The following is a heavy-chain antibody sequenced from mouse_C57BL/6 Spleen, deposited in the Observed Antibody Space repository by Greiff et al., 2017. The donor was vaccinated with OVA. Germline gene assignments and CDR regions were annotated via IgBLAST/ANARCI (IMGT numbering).Heavy chain of an antibody. D-gene: IGHD1-1*01. CDR2: IHPNSGST. CDR1: GYTFTSYW. Sequence: QVHVKQPGAELVKPGASVKLSCKASGYTFTSYWMHWVKQRPGQGLEWIGMIHPNSGSTNYNEKFKSKATLTVDKSSSTAYMQLSSLTSEDSAVYYCARRGGSSFSDYWGQGTTLTVSS. V-gene: IGHV1-64*01. CDR3: ARRGGSSFSDY. J-gene: IGHJ2*01.